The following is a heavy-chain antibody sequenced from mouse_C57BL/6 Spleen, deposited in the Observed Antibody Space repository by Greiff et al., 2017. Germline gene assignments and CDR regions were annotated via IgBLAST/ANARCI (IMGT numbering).Heavy chain of an antibody. CDR2: VRNKANGYTT. CDR3: ARSHYYGSLDY. CDR1: GFTFTDYY. D-gene: IGHD1-1*01. V-gene: IGHV7-3*01. J-gene: IGHJ2*01. Sequence: EVKLMESGGGLVQPGGSLSLSCAASGFTFTDYYMSWVRQPPGKALEWLGFVRNKANGYTTEYSASVKGRFTISRDNSQSILYLQMNALRAEDSATYYCARSHYYGSLDYWGQGTTLTVSS.